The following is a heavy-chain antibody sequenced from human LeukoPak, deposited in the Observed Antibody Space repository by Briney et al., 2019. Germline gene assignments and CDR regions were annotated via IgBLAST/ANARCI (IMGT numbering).Heavy chain of an antibody. D-gene: IGHD4-11*01. Sequence: ASVKVSCKASGYSFTDYYVDWVRQAPGQGLEWMGWINPDSGDIHYAQKFQGRVTMTRDTSISTAYMELSRLRSDDTAVYYCARDLSSDYPFSDFDYWGQGTLVTVSS. CDR1: GYSFTDYY. J-gene: IGHJ4*02. CDR2: INPDSGDI. CDR3: ARDLSSDYPFSDFDY. V-gene: IGHV1-2*02.